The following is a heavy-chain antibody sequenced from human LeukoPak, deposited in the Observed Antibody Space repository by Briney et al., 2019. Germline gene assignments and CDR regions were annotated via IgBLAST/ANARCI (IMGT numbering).Heavy chain of an antibody. CDR2: TYYRSKWYY. J-gene: IGHJ4*02. CDR3: ARAPHGSGCDY. V-gene: IGHV6-1*01. CDR1: GDSLSSESAT. Sequence: SQTLSLTCVISGDSLSSESATWSWIRQSPSRGLEFLGRTYYRSKWYYDYALSVESRITVNPDTSKNQFSLQLNSVTPEDTAVYYCARAPHGSGCDYWGQGILVTVSS. D-gene: IGHD6-19*01.